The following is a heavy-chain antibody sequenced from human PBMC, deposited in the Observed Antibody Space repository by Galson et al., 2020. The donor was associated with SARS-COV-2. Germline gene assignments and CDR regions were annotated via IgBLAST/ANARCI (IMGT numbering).Heavy chain of an antibody. Sequence: GESLKISCTVSGFTFSQYYMSWIRQAPGKGPEWLSYISLSGGSTYYADSVKGKFTISRDNSKNTLYLQMNSLRAEDTAVYYCASGDYYDSSGVRGYWGQGTLVTVSS. V-gene: IGHV3-66*01. D-gene: IGHD3-22*01. CDR3: ASGDYYDSSGVRGY. CDR2: SLSGGST. CDR1: GFTFSQYY. J-gene: IGHJ4*02.